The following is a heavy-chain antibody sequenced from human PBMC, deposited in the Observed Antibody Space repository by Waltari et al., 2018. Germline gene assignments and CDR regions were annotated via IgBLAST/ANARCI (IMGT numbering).Heavy chain of an antibody. J-gene: IGHJ4*02. D-gene: IGHD3-10*01. V-gene: IGHV4-4*07. Sequence: QVQLQETGPGLVKPSETLSPSCTVSGGSITTYYWNWIRQPAGKGLEWLGRISTSGNANDNPSQKRRVTMSADTSKTQFALKLTSVTAADTAVYYCATSRGSIGELLDHWGQGTLVIVSS. CDR1: GGSITTYY. CDR3: ATSRGSIGELLDH. CDR2: ISTSGNA.